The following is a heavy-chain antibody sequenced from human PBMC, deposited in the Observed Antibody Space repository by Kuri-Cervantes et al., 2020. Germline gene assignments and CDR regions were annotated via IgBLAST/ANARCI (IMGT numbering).Heavy chain of an antibody. V-gene: IGHV4-61*02. D-gene: IGHD2-15*01. J-gene: IGHJ6*02. CDR3: ARDPLGYCTGGSCTLHGMDV. Sequence: LRLSCTVSGGSISSGSYYWSWIRQPAGKGLEWIGRIYTSGSTNYNPSLKSRVTISVDTSKNRFSLKLSSVTAADTAVYYCARDPLGYCTGGSCTLHGMDVWGQGTRVTVSS. CDR2: IYTSGST. CDR1: GGSISSGSYY.